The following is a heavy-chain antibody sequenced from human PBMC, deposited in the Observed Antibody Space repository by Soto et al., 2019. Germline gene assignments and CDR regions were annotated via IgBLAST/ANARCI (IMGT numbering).Heavy chain of an antibody. Sequence: GESISSSSYYWGWIRQPPGKGLEWIGSIYYSGRTYYNPSFKSRVTISIDTSKNQFSLKLSSVTATDTAVYYCARQRTTVVTQAYFDHWGQGALVTVSS. CDR1: GESISSSSYY. V-gene: IGHV4-39*01. CDR2: IYYSGRT. D-gene: IGHD2-21*02. J-gene: IGHJ4*02. CDR3: ARQRTTVVTQAYFDH.